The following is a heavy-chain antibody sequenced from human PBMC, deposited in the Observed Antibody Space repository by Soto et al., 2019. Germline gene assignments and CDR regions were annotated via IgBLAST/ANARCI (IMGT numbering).Heavy chain of an antibody. V-gene: IGHV3-23*01. D-gene: IGHD1-26*01. Sequence: EVQLLESGGGLVQPGGSLRLSFADSGFTFSSNAMRWGRQAPGKGLEWFSDISGSGGSTHYEDSVKGRFTVSRDTSKNTLYLQMNSLRAEDTAVYYCARRGSGSYYDYWGQGTLVTVSS. J-gene: IGHJ4*02. CDR1: GFTFSSNA. CDR2: ISGSGGST. CDR3: ARRGSGSYYDY.